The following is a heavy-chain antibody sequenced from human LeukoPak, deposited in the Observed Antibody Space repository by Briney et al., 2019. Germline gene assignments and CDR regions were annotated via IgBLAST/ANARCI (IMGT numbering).Heavy chain of an antibody. D-gene: IGHD4-11*01. CDR1: GYTFTRYY. Sequence: ASVKVSCKASGYTFTRYYIHWVRQAPGQGLEWMGLINPNSGGTNYAKKFQGRVTMTRNTYISTAYMELSRLTSDDTAVYYCARDAIVRDYSTSDYWGQGNLVTVSS. V-gene: IGHV1-2*02. CDR2: INPNSGGT. J-gene: IGHJ4*02. CDR3: ARDAIVRDYSTSDY.